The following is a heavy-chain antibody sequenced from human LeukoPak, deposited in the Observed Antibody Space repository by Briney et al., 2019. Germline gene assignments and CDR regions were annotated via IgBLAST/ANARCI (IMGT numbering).Heavy chain of an antibody. V-gene: IGHV4-59*01. Sequence: PSETLSLTCAVYGGYFSGYYWSWIRQPPGKGLVWIGYIYYSGSTNYNPSLKSRVTISVDTSKNQFSLKLSSVTAADTAVYYCARDYYGSGSSFDYWGQGTLVTVSS. J-gene: IGHJ4*02. CDR1: GGYFSGYY. D-gene: IGHD3-10*01. CDR3: ARDYYGSGSSFDY. CDR2: IYYSGST.